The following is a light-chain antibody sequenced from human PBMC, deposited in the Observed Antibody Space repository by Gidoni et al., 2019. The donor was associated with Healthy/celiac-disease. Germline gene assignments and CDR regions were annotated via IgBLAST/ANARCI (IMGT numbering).Light chain of an antibody. CDR3: MQALQTPPWVT. V-gene: IGKV2-28*01. CDR1: QSLLHSNGYNY. J-gene: IGKJ4*01. CDR2: LGS. Sequence: DIVMTQSPLSLPVTPGEPASISCRSSQSLLHSNGYNYLDWYLQKPGQSPQLLIYLGSNRASGVPDRLSGSGSGTDFTLKISRVEAEDVGVYYCMQALQTPPWVTFXGXTKVEIK.